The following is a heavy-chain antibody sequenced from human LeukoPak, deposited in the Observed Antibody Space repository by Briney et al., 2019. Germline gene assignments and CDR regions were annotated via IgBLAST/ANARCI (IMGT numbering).Heavy chain of an antibody. CDR2: INHSGST. CDR1: GGSISSGGYY. D-gene: IGHD6-19*01. J-gene: IGHJ4*02. Sequence: SETLSLTCTVSGGSISSGGYYWSWIRQPPGTGLEWIGEINHSGSTNYNPSLKSRVTISVDTSKNQFSLKLSSVTAADTAVYYCARPLYSSGWYDRIDYWGQGTLVTVSS. CDR3: ARPLYSSGWYDRIDY. V-gene: IGHV4-39*07.